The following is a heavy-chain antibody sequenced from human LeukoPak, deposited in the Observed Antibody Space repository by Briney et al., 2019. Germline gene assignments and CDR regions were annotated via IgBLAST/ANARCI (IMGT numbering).Heavy chain of an antibody. CDR1: GFTFSSDS. CDR2: ISSSSYI. J-gene: IGHJ6*02. V-gene: IGHV3-21*01. D-gene: IGHD5-12*01. Sequence: GGSLRLSCAASGFTFSSDSMNWVRQAPGKGLEWVSSISSSSYIYYADSVKGRFTISRDNAKNSLYLQMNSLRAEDTAVYYCAREYGYSYGMDVWGQGTTVTVSS. CDR3: AREYGYSYGMDV.